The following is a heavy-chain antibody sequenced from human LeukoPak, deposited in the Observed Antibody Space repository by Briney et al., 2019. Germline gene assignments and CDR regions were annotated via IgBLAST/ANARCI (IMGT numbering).Heavy chain of an antibody. CDR2: INHSGST. J-gene: IGHJ4*02. CDR1: GGSFSGYY. Sequence: PSETLSLXCAVYGGSFSGYYWSWIRQPPGKGLEWIGEINHSGSTYYNPSLKSRVTISVDTSKNQFSLKLSSVTAADTAVYYCARHGIECSSTNCYWATVRYWGQGTLVTVSS. D-gene: IGHD2-2*01. V-gene: IGHV4-34*01. CDR3: ARHGIECSSTNCYWATVRY.